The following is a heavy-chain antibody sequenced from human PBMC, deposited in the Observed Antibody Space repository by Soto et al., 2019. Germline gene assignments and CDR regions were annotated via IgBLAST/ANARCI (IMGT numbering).Heavy chain of an antibody. CDR1: GYSFYNSG. Sequence: QVQLVQSGPELKKPGASVKVSCKTSGYSFYNSGISWVRQAPGQGLEWMGWISVYSGYAHYAQEFQGRVIMTADTFTSTSYMELRGLRSDDTAMYYCSKNGTTWFAAWGQGTLVTVSS. D-gene: IGHD1-1*01. CDR2: ISVYSGYA. J-gene: IGHJ5*02. CDR3: SKNGTTWFAA. V-gene: IGHV1-18*01.